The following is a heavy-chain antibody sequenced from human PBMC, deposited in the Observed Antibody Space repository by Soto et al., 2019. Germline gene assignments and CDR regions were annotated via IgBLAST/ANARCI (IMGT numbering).Heavy chain of an antibody. J-gene: IGHJ1*01. V-gene: IGHV4-59*01. CDR3: VREYYQILTGYNQFPY. Sequence: SETLSLTCTVSGGSISSYYWSWIRQPPGKGLEWIGYIYYSGSTNYNPSLKSRVTISVDTSKNQFSLKLSSVTAADTAVYYCVREYYQILTGYNQFPYWAQGPLLTVS. D-gene: IGHD3-9*01. CDR1: GGSISSYY. CDR2: IYYSGST.